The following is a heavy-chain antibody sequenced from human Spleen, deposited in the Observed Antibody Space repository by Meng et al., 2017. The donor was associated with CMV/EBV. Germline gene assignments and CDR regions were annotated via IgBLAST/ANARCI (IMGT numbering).Heavy chain of an antibody. D-gene: IGHD3-9*01. CDR1: GFTFSNYA. V-gene: IGHV3-20*04. J-gene: IGHJ6*02. Sequence: GESLKISCAASGFTFSNYAMSWVRQAPGKGLEWVSGINWNGGSTGYADSVKGRVTISRDNAKNSLYLQMDSLRAEDTALYYCARDRFFDILTGYYTMDVWGQGTTVTVSS. CDR3: ARDRFFDILTGYYTMDV. CDR2: INWNGGST.